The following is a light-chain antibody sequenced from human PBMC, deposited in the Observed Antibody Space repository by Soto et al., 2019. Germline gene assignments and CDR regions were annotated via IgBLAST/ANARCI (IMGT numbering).Light chain of an antibody. CDR2: GAS. J-gene: IGKJ1*01. Sequence: EIVLTQSPGTLSLSPGERATLSCRASQSVSSSYLAWYQQKPGQAPRLLIYGASSRATGIPDRFSGSGSGTDSTLTINRLEPEDFAVYYCQQYGSSSSWTFGQGTKVEIK. CDR3: QQYGSSSSWT. CDR1: QSVSSSY. V-gene: IGKV3-20*01.